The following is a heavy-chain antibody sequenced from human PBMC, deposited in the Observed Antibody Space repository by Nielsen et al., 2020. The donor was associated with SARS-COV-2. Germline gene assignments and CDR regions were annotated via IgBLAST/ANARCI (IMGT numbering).Heavy chain of an antibody. D-gene: IGHD3-9*01. CDR3: ARGDILTGYYLGRYYYGMDV. CDR1: GFTFSSYD. V-gene: IGHV3-13*04. Sequence: GESLKISCAASGFTFSSYDMHWVRQATGKGLEWVSAIGTAGDTYYPDSVKGRFTISRENAKNSLYLQMNSLRAGDTAVYYCARGDILTGYYLGRYYYGMDVWGQGTTVTVSS. J-gene: IGHJ6*02. CDR2: IGTAGDT.